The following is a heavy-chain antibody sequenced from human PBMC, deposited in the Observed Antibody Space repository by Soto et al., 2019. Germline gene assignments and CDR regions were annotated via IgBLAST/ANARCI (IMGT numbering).Heavy chain of an antibody. CDR2: ISSSGSTI. V-gene: IGHV3-48*03. Sequence: VGSLRLSCAASGFTFSSYEMSWVRHSPGKGLEWVSYISSSGSTIYYADSVKGRFTISRDNAKNSLYLQMNSLRAEDTAVYYCARDQGVVGATEDLYYGMDVWGPGTTVTVSS. J-gene: IGHJ6*02. D-gene: IGHD1-26*01. CDR3: ARDQGVVGATEDLYYGMDV. CDR1: GFTFSSYE.